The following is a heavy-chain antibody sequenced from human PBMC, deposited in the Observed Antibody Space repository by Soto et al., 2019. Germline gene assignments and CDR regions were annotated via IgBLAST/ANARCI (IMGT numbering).Heavy chain of an antibody. CDR3: ARVPDY. D-gene: IGHD2-2*01. Sequence: QLQLQESGSGLVKPSQTLSLTCAVSGGSISSGGYSWSWIRQPPGKGLEWIGYMYHSGSTYYNPSIQSRTTTSINRTKQQFCLKLSSVAAADTAVYYGARVPDYWGQGLLATVSS. J-gene: IGHJ4*02. CDR1: GGSISSGGYS. V-gene: IGHV4-30-2*01. CDR2: MYHSGST.